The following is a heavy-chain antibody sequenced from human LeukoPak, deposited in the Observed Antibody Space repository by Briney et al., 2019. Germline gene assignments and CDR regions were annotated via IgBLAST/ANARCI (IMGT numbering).Heavy chain of an antibody. J-gene: IGHJ4*02. D-gene: IGHD2-2*01. CDR3: ARLGYCSSASCGPLDY. Sequence: SETRSLTCTFSGGSIGSSGYYWGGFGQPPGRGRGWIGNIYYSGSTYYNPSLKSRVTISVDTSKNHFSLKLNSVTAADTALYYCARLGYCSSASCGPLDYWGQGTLVTVSS. V-gene: IGHV4-39*02. CDR2: IYYSGST. CDR1: GGSIGSSGYY.